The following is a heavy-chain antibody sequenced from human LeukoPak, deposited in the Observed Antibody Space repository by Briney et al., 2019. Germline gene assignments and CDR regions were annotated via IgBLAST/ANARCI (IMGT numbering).Heavy chain of an antibody. V-gene: IGHV4-59*11. CDR1: GGSMSSHY. Sequence: SETLSLTCTVSGGSMSSHYWSWIRQPPGKGLEWIGYISYIGSTNYNPSLKSRVTISVDTSKNQFSLKLSSVTAADAAVYFCAIDPTTVTKGLDIWGQGTMVTVS. CDR2: ISYIGST. D-gene: IGHD4-17*01. J-gene: IGHJ3*02. CDR3: AIDPTTVTKGLDI.